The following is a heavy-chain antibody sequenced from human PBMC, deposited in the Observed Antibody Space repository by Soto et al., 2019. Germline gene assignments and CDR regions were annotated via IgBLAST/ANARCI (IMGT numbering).Heavy chain of an antibody. D-gene: IGHD5-18*01. CDR1: KFTITSYW. CDR2: INSDGSSI. Sequence: EVQLVESGGGLVQPGGSVRLSCAASKFTITSYWMHWVRQAPGKGMVWVPRINSDGSSISYADAVKGRFTISRDNAKNTLYLQMNSLMVEDTAVYYCAREVSHGYVLRGMDVWGQGTTVTVSS. V-gene: IGHV3-74*01. CDR3: AREVSHGYVLRGMDV. J-gene: IGHJ6*02.